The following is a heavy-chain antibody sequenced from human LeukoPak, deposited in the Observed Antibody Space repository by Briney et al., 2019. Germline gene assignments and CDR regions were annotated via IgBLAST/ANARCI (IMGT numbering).Heavy chain of an antibody. J-gene: IGHJ4*02. D-gene: IGHD3-22*01. V-gene: IGHV1-69*05. CDR1: GGTFSSYA. CDR3: ARGNYSGYYYYSGEDY. CDR2: IIPIFGTA. Sequence: ASVKVSCKASGGTFSSYAISWVRQAPGQGLEWMGGIIPIFGTANYAQKFQGRVTITTDESTSTAYMELSGLRSEDTAVYYCARGNYSGYYYYSGEDYWDQGTLVTVSS.